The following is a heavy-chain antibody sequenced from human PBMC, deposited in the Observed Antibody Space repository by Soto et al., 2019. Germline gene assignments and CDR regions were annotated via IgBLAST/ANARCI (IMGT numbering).Heavy chain of an antibody. CDR1: GGFIR. V-gene: IGHV4-59*01. D-gene: IGHD1-1*01. CDR2: IYNSGRY. CDR3: ARTLPNRQLFDS. Sequence: PSETLSLTCTVSGGFIRGGIRQSPDKGLEWIGYIYNSGRYNYNPSLESRLTISIDTSKNQFSLRLASVTAADTAVYYCARTLPNRQLFDSWSQGTLVTVSS. J-gene: IGHJ4*02.